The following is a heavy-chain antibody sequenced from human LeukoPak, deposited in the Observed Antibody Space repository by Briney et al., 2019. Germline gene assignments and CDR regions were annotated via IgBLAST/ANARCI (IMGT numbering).Heavy chain of an antibody. V-gene: IGHV1-18*01. J-gene: IGHJ4*02. CDR1: GYTFTSYA. Sequence: ASVKLSCKASGYTFTSYAISWVRQAPVQGLEWMGWISAYNGNTNYAQKLQGRVTMTTDTSTSTAYMELRSLRSEDTAVYYCARVRDDFWSGYYNPTDYWGQGTLVTVS. D-gene: IGHD3-3*01. CDR2: ISAYNGNT. CDR3: ARVRDDFWSGYYNPTDY.